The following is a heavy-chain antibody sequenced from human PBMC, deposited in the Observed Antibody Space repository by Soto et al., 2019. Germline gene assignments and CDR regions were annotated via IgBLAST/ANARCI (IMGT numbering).Heavy chain of an antibody. J-gene: IGHJ6*02. CDR1: GYTFTGYY. CDR3: ARGVRSWPPPPFYGMDV. Sequence: GASVKVSCKASGYTFTGYYMHWVRQAPGQGLEWMGWINPNSGGTNYAQKFQGRVTMTRDTSISTAYMELSRLRSDDTAVYYCARGVRSWPPPPFYGMDVWGQGTTVTVSS. D-gene: IGHD6-13*01. CDR2: INPNSGGT. V-gene: IGHV1-2*02.